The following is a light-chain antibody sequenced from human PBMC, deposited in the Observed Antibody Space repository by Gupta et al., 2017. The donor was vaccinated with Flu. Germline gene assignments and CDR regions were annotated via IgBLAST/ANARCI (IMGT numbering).Light chain of an antibody. CDR1: QSISSW. CDR2: KAS. CDR3: QQYNSYSRT. V-gene: IGKV1-5*03. J-gene: IGKJ1*01. Sequence: LHMTHSPSTLSASVGDRVTITCPASQSISSWLAWYQQKPGKAPKLLIYKASSLESGVPPRFSGSGSGTEFTLTINSLQPDDFATYYCQQYNSYSRTFGQGTKVEIK.